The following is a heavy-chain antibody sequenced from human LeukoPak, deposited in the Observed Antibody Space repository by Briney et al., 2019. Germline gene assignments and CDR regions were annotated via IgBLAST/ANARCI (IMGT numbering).Heavy chain of an antibody. CDR1: GFTFSRYD. D-gene: IGHD7-27*01. V-gene: IGHV3-13*01. CDR2: IGTAGEI. J-gene: IGHJ4*02. Sequence: GGSLRLSCAASGFTFSRYDMHWVRQPTGKGLEWVSGIGTAGEIYYPGSVKGRFTISRDNSKNTLYLQMNSLRVDDTAVYFCVKGWGDYWGQGILVTVSS. CDR3: VKGWGDY.